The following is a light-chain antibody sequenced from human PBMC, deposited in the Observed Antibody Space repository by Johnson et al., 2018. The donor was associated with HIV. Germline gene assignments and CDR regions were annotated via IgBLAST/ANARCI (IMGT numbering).Light chain of an antibody. Sequence: QSILTQPPSVSAAPGQKVTISCSGSSSNIGNNYVSWYQQLPGTAPKLLIYDNNKRPSGIPDRFSGSTSGTSATLGITALQTGDEADYYCGTWDSSLSAHVFGSGTTVTVL. V-gene: IGLV1-51*01. CDR2: DNN. J-gene: IGLJ1*01. CDR3: GTWDSSLSAHV. CDR1: SSNIGNNY.